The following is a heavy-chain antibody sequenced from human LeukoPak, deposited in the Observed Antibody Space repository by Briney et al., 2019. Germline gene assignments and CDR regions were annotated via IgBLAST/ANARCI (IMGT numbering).Heavy chain of an antibody. CDR1: GYTFTGYY. CDR2: INPNSGAT. D-gene: IGHD5-12*01. V-gene: IGHV1-2*02. CDR3: ARSGVTTIPNFDY. Sequence: ASVKVSCKASGYTFTGYYIHWVRQAPGQGLEWMVWINPNSGATNSVQKFQGRVTMTRDTSISTAYMEPNGLRSDDTAVYYCARSGVTTIPNFDYWGQGTLVTVSS. J-gene: IGHJ4*02.